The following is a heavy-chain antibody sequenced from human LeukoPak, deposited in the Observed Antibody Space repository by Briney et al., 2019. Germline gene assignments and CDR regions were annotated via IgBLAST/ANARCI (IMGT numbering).Heavy chain of an antibody. CDR1: GGTFSSYA. V-gene: IGHV1-69*04. CDR3: ARSPGLAKAPDY. D-gene: IGHD5-12*01. CDR2: IIPILGIA. Sequence: ASVKVSCKASGGTFSSYAISWVRQAPGQGLEWMGRIIPILGIANYAQKFQGRVTITADKSTSTAYMELSSLRSEDTAVYYCARSPGLAKAPDYWGQGTLVTVSS. J-gene: IGHJ4*02.